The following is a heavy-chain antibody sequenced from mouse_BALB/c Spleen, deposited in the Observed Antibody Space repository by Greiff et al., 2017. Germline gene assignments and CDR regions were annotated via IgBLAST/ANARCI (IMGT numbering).Heavy chain of an antibody. CDR2: INPSSGYT. CDR1: GFNIKDYY. J-gene: IGHJ2*01. Sequence: QVQLKESGAELVRPGALVKLSCKASGFNIKDYYMHWVKQRPGQGLEWIGYINPSSGYTEYNQKFKDKTTLTADKSSSTAYMQLSSLTSEDSAVYYCARWGGYDVDYWGQGTTLTVSS. CDR3: ARWGGYDVDY. V-gene: IGHV1-4*02. D-gene: IGHD2-2*01.